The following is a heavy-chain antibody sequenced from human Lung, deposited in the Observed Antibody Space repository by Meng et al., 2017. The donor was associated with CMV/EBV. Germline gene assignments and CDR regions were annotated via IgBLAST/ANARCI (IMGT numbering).Heavy chain of an antibody. Sequence: QITLKESGPTLVKPTQTLTLTCTFSGFSLSTSGVGVGWSRQPPGKALEWLALIYWDDDKRYSPSLKSRLTITKDTSKNQVVLTMTNMDPVDTATYYCAHSGYYDSSGYSEYWGQGTLVTVSS. V-gene: IGHV2-5*02. D-gene: IGHD3-22*01. CDR3: AHSGYYDSSGYSEY. CDR1: GFSLSTSGVG. J-gene: IGHJ4*02. CDR2: IYWDDDK.